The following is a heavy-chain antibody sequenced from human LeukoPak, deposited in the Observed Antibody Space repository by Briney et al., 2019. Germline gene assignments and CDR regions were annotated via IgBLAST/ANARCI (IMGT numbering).Heavy chain of an antibody. CDR1: GGTFSSYA. Sequence: ASVKVSCKASGGTFSSYAISWVRQAPGQGLEWMGRIIPIFGTANYAQKFQGRVTITTDESTSTAYMELSSLRSEDTAVYYCAVSLGYCSSTSCYTDYYYYYMDVWGKGTTVTVSS. CDR2: IIPIFGTA. CDR3: AVSLGYCSSTSCYTDYYYYYMDV. D-gene: IGHD2-2*02. J-gene: IGHJ6*03. V-gene: IGHV1-69*05.